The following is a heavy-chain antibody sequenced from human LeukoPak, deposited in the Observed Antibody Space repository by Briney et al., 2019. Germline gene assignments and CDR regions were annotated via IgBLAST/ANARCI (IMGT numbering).Heavy chain of an antibody. D-gene: IGHD6-6*01. V-gene: IGHV3-48*01. CDR3: ARVGPRASDY. CDR1: GFTFSSYS. Sequence: GGSLRPSCAASGFTFSSYSMNWVRQAPGKGLEWVSYISSSSSTIYYADSVKGRFTISRDNAKNSLYLQMNSLRAEDTAVYYCARVGPRASDYWGQGTLVTVSS. J-gene: IGHJ4*02. CDR2: ISSSSSTI.